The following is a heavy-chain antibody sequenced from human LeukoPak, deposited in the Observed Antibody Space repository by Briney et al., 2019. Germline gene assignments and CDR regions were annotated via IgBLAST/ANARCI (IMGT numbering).Heavy chain of an antibody. V-gene: IGHV1-46*01. D-gene: IGHD6-13*01. CDR2: INPSGGTT. CDR1: GYTLTNYY. Sequence: GASVKVSCKASGYTLTNYYIHWVRQAPGQGLEWMGIINPSGGTTSYAQKLQGRVTMTRDMSTSTVYMELSSLRSEDTAVYYCNFSGEEGSTWYIDYWGQGTLVTVSS. J-gene: IGHJ4*02. CDR3: NFSGEEGSTWYIDY.